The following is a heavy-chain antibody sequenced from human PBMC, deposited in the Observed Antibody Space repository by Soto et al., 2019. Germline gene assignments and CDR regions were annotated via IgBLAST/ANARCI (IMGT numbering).Heavy chain of an antibody. V-gene: IGHV1-2*02. CDR1: GYTFTGYY. Sequence: QVQLVQSGAEVKEPGASVSISCKASGYTFTGYYLPWVRQAPGQGLEWMGCINPNSGDSEYAQRFQGRVTMTGDTSITTASMALSTLRSDDTAVYDCARKSAPRRVGTALVDNWGQGTLVTVSS. CDR3: ARKSAPRRVGTALVDN. J-gene: IGHJ4*02. CDR2: INPNSGDS.